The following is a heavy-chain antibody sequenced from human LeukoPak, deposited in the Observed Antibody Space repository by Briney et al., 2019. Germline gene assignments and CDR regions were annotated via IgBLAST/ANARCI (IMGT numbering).Heavy chain of an antibody. CDR2: INPNSGGT. Sequence: ASVKVSCKASGYTFTTYYIHWVRQAPGQGLEWMGWINPNSGGTSYAQKFQGRVTVTRDTSITTAYMELSSLRSDDTAVYYCARDGSVPYDYWSQGTLVTVSS. CDR1: GYTFTTYY. V-gene: IGHV1-2*02. J-gene: IGHJ4*02. CDR3: ARDGSVPYDY.